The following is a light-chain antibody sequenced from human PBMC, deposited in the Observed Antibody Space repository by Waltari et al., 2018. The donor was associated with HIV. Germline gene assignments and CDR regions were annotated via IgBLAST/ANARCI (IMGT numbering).Light chain of an antibody. J-gene: IGLJ3*02. Sequence: QSALTQPASVSGSPGQSIPISCTGSTSDFGLYNFISWYQQHPGGVPIVIISEVSSRPSGVSSRLSGSKSGNTASLTISWLQTEDEADYYCASFTSNYTVMFGGGTKVTVL. CDR2: EVS. CDR3: ASFTSNYTVM. CDR1: TSDFGLYNF. V-gene: IGLV2-14*01.